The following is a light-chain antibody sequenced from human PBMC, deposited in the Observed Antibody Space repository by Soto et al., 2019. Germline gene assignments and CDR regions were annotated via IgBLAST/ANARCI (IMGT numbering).Light chain of an antibody. Sequence: DIQMTQSPSSVSASVGDRVTITCRASQDISNFLVWYRQTPGKAPALLIRGASTLYSGVPSRFSGSGSGTDFTLTISSLQPEDFATYYCQQANSFPITFGQGTRLEIK. J-gene: IGKJ5*01. CDR2: GAS. CDR1: QDISNF. CDR3: QQANSFPIT. V-gene: IGKV1-12*01.